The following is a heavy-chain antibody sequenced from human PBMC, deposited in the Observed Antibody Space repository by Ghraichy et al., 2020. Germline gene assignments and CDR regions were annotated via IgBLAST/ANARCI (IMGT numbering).Heavy chain of an antibody. Sequence: ETLSLTCTVSGGSISSYYWSWIRQPAGKGLEWIGRIYTSGSTNYNPSLKSRVTMSVDTSKNQFSLKLSSVTAADTAVYYCARDLASYGDYWYFDLWGRGTLVTVSS. J-gene: IGHJ2*01. V-gene: IGHV4-4*07. D-gene: IGHD4-17*01. CDR1: GGSISSYY. CDR3: ARDLASYGDYWYFDL. CDR2: IYTSGST.